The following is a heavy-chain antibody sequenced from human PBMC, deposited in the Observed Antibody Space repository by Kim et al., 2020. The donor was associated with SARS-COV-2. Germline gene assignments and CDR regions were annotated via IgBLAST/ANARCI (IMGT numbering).Heavy chain of an antibody. CDR1: GYTFTSYG. CDR2: ISAYNGNT. V-gene: IGHV1-18*01. CDR3: ARDRGLFGVVIDYYMDV. Sequence: ASVKVSCKASGYTFTSYGISWVRQAPGQGLEWMGWISAYNGNTNYAQKLQGRVTMTTDTSTSTAYMELRSLRSDDTAVYYCARDRGLFGVVIDYYMDVWGKGTTVTVSS. D-gene: IGHD3-3*01. J-gene: IGHJ6*03.